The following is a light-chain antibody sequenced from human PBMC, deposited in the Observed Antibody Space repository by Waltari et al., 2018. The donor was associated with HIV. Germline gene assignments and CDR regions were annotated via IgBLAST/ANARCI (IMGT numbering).Light chain of an antibody. V-gene: IGLV4-69*01. CDR1: SGHSNYA. Sequence: QLVLTQSPSASASLRAAVKLTCTLSSGHSNYAIAWHQHQPEKGPLYLMRLNSDGSYLKGDGIPDLFSGSSSGAERYLIISSLQSEDEADYYFQTWTTGIVLFGGVTKLTVL. CDR2: LNSDGSY. J-gene: IGLJ2*01. CDR3: QTWTTGIVL.